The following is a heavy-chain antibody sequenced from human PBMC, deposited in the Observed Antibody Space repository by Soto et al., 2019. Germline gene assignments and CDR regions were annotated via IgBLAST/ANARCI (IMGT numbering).Heavy chain of an antibody. CDR3: ATQGFYRMGV. V-gene: IGHV4-4*02. CDR2: IHHSGAT. J-gene: IGHJ6*02. CDR1: GDSITGDNR. Sequence: QVQLQESGPGLVQPSGTLSLTCAVSGDSITGDNRWSWVRQPPGKGLDWIGEIHHSGATNYNPSLKSRVTISVDKSKNQFSLKLNSVTAADTAMFYCATQGFYRMGVWGRGTTVTVS.